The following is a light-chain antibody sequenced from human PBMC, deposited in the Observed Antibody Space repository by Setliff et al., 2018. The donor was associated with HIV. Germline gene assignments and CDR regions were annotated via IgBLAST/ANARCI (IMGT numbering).Light chain of an antibody. CDR3: SSYSSINTQM. CDR1: SSDIGGYNF. Sequence: QSALAQPASVSGSPGQSITISCTGSSSDIGGYNFVSWYQQHPGKAPKLIIYGVNYRPSGVSSRFSGSKSGNTASLTISGLQAEDEVDYYCSSYSSINTQMFGTGTKGTV. CDR2: GVN. J-gene: IGLJ1*01. V-gene: IGLV2-14*01.